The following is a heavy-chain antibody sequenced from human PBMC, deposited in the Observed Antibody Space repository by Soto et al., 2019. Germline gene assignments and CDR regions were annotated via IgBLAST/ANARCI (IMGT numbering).Heavy chain of an antibody. CDR1: GFTFSSYD. J-gene: IGHJ2*01. D-gene: IGHD6-6*01. Sequence: EVQLVESGGGLVQPGGSLRLSCAASGFTFSSYDMHWVRQATGKGLEWVSAIGTAGDTYYPGSVKGRFTITRENAKNSLDLQMNSLRAGDTAVYYCAGGGQLVTPDWYFDLWGRGTLVTVSS. CDR2: IGTAGDT. CDR3: AGGGQLVTPDWYFDL. V-gene: IGHV3-13*01.